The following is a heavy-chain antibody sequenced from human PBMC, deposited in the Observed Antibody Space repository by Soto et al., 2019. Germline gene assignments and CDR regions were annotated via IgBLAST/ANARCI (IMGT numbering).Heavy chain of an antibody. CDR3: ARVVPGAEAWFGP. CDR1: GYTFSNYG. D-gene: IGHD2-2*01. CDR2: ISLYSDGT. J-gene: IGHJ5*02. V-gene: IGHV1-18*01. Sequence: QVQLVQSGGEVKRPGASVKVSCKTSGYTFSNYGITWVRQAPGQPLEWLGWISLYSDGTNYAQKFQGRASMTTDTSTTTAYMELSSLRSDDTAVYYCARVVPGAEAWFGPWGQGTLVTVSS.